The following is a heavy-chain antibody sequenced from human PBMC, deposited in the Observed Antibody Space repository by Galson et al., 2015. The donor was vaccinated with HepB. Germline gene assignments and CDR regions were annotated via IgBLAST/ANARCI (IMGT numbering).Heavy chain of an antibody. J-gene: IGHJ4*02. CDR1: GYSFTSYW. V-gene: IGHV5-51*01. Sequence: QSGAEVKKPGESLTISCKGSGYSFTSYWIGLVRQMPGKGREWMGTIYPGDSDTRYSPSFQGQVTISADKSMSTAYLPWSSLKASDTAMYYCARQSYGGVFDYWGQGTLVTVSS. D-gene: IGHD4-23*01. CDR2: IYPGDSDT. CDR3: ARQSYGGVFDY.